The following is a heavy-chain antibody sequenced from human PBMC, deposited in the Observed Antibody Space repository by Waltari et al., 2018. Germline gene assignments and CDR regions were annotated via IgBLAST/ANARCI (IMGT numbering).Heavy chain of an antibody. CDR1: GGTFSSYT. CDR2: IIPIRGIA. D-gene: IGHD3-10*01. CDR3: AREYYYVSGSYYPGWFDP. V-gene: IGHV1-69*08. J-gene: IGHJ5*02. Sequence: QVQLVQSGAEVKKPGSSVKVSCHASGGTFSSYTISWGPPAPGQGLEWMGRIIPIRGIANYAQKFQGRVTITADKSTSTAYMELSSLRSEDTAVYYCAREYYYVSGSYYPGWFDPWGQGTLVTVSS.